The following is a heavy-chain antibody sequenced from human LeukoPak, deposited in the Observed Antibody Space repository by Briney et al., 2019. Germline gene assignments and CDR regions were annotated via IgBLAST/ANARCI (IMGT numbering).Heavy chain of an antibody. V-gene: IGHV4-61*08. J-gene: IGHJ5*02. CDR3: ARDVYYYDSSGSQYNWFDP. CDR2: IYYSGST. D-gene: IGHD3-22*01. Sequence: SQTLSLTCTVSGGSISSGGYSWSWIRQPPGKGLEWIGYIYYSGSTNYNPSLKSRVTISVDTSKNQFSLKLSSVTAADTAVYYCARDVYYYDSSGSQYNWFDPWGQGTLVTVSS. CDR1: GGSISSGGYS.